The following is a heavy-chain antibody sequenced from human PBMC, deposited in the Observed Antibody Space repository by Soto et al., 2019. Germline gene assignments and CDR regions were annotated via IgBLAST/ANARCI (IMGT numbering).Heavy chain of an antibody. D-gene: IGHD3-22*01. CDR3: ARTMIGRTADWFDP. J-gene: IGHJ5*02. CDR2: ISSSSSTI. Sequence: EVQLVESGGGLVQPGGSLRLSCAASGFTFSSYSINWVRQAPGKGLAWVSYISSSSSTIYYADSVKGRFTISRDNAKNSLYLQMNSLRDEDTAVYYCARTMIGRTADWFDPWGQGTLVTVSS. CDR1: GFTFSSYS. V-gene: IGHV3-48*02.